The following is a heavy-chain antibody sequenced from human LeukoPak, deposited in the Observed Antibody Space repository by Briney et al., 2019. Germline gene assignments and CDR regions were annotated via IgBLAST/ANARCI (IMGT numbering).Heavy chain of an antibody. CDR1: GFTFSDYY. CDR2: ISSGGSTK. V-gene: IGHV3-11*04. Sequence: GGSLRLSCAASGFTFSDYYMNWIRQAPGKGLEWVSYISSGGSTKYYADSVKGRFTISRDNAKNSLYLQMNSLRAEDTAVYYCARGMVYFFDYWGQGTLVTVSS. D-gene: IGHD2-8*01. J-gene: IGHJ4*02. CDR3: ARGMVYFFDY.